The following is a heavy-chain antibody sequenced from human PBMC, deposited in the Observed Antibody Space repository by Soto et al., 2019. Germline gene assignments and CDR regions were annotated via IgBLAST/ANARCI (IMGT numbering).Heavy chain of an antibody. CDR2: IFYSGST. Sequence: SETLSLTCTVSGGSIGSGDYYWSWIRPPPGKGLEWIGYIFYSGSTNYNPSLKSRVTISVDTSKNQFSLKLSSVTAADTAVYYCARVSGIYYYGMDVWGQGTTVTVSS. D-gene: IGHD3-10*01. J-gene: IGHJ6*02. V-gene: IGHV4-61*08. CDR3: ARVSGIYYYGMDV. CDR1: GGSIGSGDYY.